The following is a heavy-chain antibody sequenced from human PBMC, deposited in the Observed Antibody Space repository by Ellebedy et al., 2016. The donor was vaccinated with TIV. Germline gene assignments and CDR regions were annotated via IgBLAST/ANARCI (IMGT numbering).Heavy chain of an antibody. Sequence: GESLKTSCAASGFTFSTYGMHWVRQAPGKGLGWVAVIWYDGSNKYYADSVKGRFTISRDNSKNTLYLQINSLRAEDTAVYYCARDQFPGGTAMAIDYWGQGTLVTVSS. D-gene: IGHD5-18*01. J-gene: IGHJ4*02. CDR2: IWYDGSNK. V-gene: IGHV3-33*01. CDR3: ARDQFPGGTAMAIDY. CDR1: GFTFSTYG.